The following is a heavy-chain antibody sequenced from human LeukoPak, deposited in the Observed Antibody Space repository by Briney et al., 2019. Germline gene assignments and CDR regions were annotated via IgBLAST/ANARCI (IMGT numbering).Heavy chain of an antibody. CDR3: ATSWSGSQYPRT. D-gene: IGHD3-3*01. Sequence: SETLSLTCDVSGGSNNDRDWWTWVRQPPEKGLEWLGEIQTTGRTNSNPSLRSRVTISVDTSRNQFSLKLSSVTAADTAMYYCATSWSGSQYPRTWGQGTLVTVSS. J-gene: IGHJ5*02. CDR1: GGSNNDRDW. CDR2: IQTTGRT. V-gene: IGHV4-4*02.